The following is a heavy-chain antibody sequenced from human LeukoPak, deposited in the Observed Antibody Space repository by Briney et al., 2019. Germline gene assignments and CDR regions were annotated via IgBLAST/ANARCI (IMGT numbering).Heavy chain of an antibody. D-gene: IGHD6-13*01. V-gene: IGHV4-34*01. CDR2: INHSGST. J-gene: IGHJ4*02. CDR3: ARDIAVAGPDY. CDR1: GGSFSGYY. Sequence: SETLSLTCAVYGGSFSGYYWSWICQPPGKGLEWIGEINHSGSTNYNPSLKSRVTISVDTSKNQFSLKLSSVTAADTAVYYCARDIAVAGPDYWGQGTLVTVSS.